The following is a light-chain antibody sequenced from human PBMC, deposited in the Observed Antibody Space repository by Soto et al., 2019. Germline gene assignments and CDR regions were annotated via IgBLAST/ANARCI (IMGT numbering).Light chain of an antibody. J-gene: IGKJ1*01. CDR3: QQRSNWPWT. Sequence: EIVLTQSPATLSVSPGESVTLSCRASQSVSNNLVWYQQKHGQAPRXLMYGSPIRATGIPARFSGSGSGTDFTLTISSLEPEDFAVYYCQQRSNWPWTFGQGTKVDIK. V-gene: IGKV3-11*01. CDR2: GSP. CDR1: QSVSNN.